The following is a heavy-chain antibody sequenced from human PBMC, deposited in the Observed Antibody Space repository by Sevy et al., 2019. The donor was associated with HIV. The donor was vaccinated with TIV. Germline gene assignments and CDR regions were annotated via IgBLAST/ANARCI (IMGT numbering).Heavy chain of an antibody. V-gene: IGHV3-11*01. J-gene: IGHJ5*02. Sequence: GRSLRLSCAASGFTFNDYNLSWIRQAPGKGLEWVSYISTSTSTTTIYYADSVKRRFTISRDNAKNSIYLEMNSLRVDDTAVYYCAGAAGWFDAWGQGTLVTVSS. CDR3: AGAAGWFDA. CDR2: ISTSTSTTTI. CDR1: GFTFNDYN.